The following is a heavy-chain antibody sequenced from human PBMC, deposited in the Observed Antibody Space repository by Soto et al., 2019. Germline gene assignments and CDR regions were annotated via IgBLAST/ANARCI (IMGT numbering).Heavy chain of an antibody. CDR2: INYSGST. Sequence: QLQLQESGPGLVKPSETLSLTCTVSGGSISRSSYYWGWIRQPPGKGLEWIGSINYSGSTYYTPSLKSRLTISVDTSKNQFALNLCSVTAADTAVYYCPRHVEIRGVMGSHRYFDLWGRGTLLTVSS. V-gene: IGHV4-39*01. CDR1: GGSISRSSYY. D-gene: IGHD3-10*01. J-gene: IGHJ2*01. CDR3: PRHVEIRGVMGSHRYFDL.